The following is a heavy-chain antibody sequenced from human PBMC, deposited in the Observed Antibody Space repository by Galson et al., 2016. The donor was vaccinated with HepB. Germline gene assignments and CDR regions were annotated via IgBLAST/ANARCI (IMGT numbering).Heavy chain of an antibody. CDR2: ISGDSSYI. D-gene: IGHD1-26*01. V-gene: IGHV3-21*01. J-gene: IGHJ3*02. CDR3: VRESEHFVQGASRNAFDI. Sequence: SLRLSCAASGFIVNDFTLSWVRQAPGKGLEWVSSISGDSSYIYYRDSVKGRFTISRDNSENSLYLQMSSLGAEDTAVYYCVRESEHFVQGASRNAFDIWGQGTIVTVSS. CDR1: GFIVNDFT.